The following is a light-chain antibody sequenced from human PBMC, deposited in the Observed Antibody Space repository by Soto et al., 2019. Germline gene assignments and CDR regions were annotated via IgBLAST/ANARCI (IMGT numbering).Light chain of an antibody. CDR2: GNN. V-gene: IGLV1-44*01. Sequence: QSVLTQPPSASGTPGQRVIISCSGGSSNIGRNTVNWYQQFPGTAPKLLIYGNNQRPSGVPDRFYGSKSGTSASLAISGLQSEDEADYYCAAWDDSLSGPVFGGGTQLTVL. CDR1: SSNIGRNT. J-gene: IGLJ3*02. CDR3: AAWDDSLSGPV.